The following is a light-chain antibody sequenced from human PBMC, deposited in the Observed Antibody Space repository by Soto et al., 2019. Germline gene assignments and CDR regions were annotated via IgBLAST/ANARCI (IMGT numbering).Light chain of an antibody. V-gene: IGLV1-47*01. J-gene: IGLJ3*02. CDR2: LNN. CDR3: ATWDDSLRGPV. Sequence: QAVVTQPPSASGTPGQRVTISCSGSSSNIGFNYVYWYQQLPGTAPKLLIYLNNQRPSGVPDRFSGSKSGTSVSLAISGLRSEDEAFYYCATWDDSLRGPVFGGGTQLTVL. CDR1: SSNIGFNY.